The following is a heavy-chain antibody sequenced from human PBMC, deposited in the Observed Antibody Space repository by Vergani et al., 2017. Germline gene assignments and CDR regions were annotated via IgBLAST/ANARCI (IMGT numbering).Heavy chain of an antibody. V-gene: IGHV3-15*07. CDR2: IKSTFDRGTT. CDR3: TTDPRYCGDGSCYWLRDHHYYGMDV. CDR1: VFSFRNAW. J-gene: IGHJ6*02. Sequence: EVQLVESGGGIVKPGGSFRLSCVAFVFSFRNAWMNWVRRTPGKGLEWVGRIKSTFDRGTTDYAAAVKGRFTISRDDSKNTLFLQMNGLKTEDIGVYYCTTDPRYCGDGSCYWLRDHHYYGMDVWGQGTTVTVSS. D-gene: IGHD2-21*01.